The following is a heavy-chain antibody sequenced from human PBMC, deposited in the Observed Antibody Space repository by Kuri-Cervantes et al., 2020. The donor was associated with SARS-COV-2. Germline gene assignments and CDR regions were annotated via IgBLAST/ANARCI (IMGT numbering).Heavy chain of an antibody. CDR3: ARVLVRAFYYFYAVDV. Sequence: GESLKISCAASGFTFSNAWMSWVRQAPGKGLEWVGRIKSKTDGGTTDYAAPVKGRFTISRDDSKNTLYLQMNSLRPDDTGVYFCARVLVRAFYYFYAVDVWGQGTTVTVSS. CDR1: GFTFSNAW. V-gene: IGHV3-15*01. CDR2: IKSKTDGGTT. D-gene: IGHD2-21*01. J-gene: IGHJ6*02.